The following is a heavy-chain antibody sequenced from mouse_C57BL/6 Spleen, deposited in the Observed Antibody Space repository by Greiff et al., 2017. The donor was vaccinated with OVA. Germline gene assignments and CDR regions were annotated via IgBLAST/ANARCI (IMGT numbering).Heavy chain of an antibody. CDR2: IYPGSGST. CDR1: GYTFTSYW. V-gene: IGHV1-55*01. CDR3: ARKGSNYYAMDY. Sequence: QVQLQQPGAELVKPGASVKMSCKASGYTFTSYWITWVKQRPGQSLEWIGDIYPGSGSTNYNEKFKSKATLTVDTSSSTAYMQLSSLTSEDSAVYYCARKGSNYYAMDYWGQGTSVTVSS. D-gene: IGHD1-1*01. J-gene: IGHJ4*01.